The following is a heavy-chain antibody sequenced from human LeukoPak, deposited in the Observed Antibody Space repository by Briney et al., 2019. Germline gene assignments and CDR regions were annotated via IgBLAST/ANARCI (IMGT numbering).Heavy chain of an antibody. D-gene: IGHD3-9*01. CDR1: GGSISSYY. J-gene: IGHJ3*02. V-gene: IGHV4-59*01. CDR3: ARASFEGVQDAFDI. Sequence: SETLSLTCTVSGGSISSYYWSWIRQPPGKGLEWMGYIYYSGSTNYNPSLKSRVTISVDTSKNQFSLKLSSVTAADTAVYYCARASFEGVQDAFDIWGQGTMVTVSS. CDR2: IYYSGST.